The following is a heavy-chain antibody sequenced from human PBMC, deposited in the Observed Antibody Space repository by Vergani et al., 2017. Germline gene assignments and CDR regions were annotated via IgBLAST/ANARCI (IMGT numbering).Heavy chain of an antibody. J-gene: IGHJ4*02. CDR3: AREVGTEGFDY. D-gene: IGHD3-10*01. V-gene: IGHV4-31*03. CDR1: GYSISRGGYY. Sequence: QVQLQESGPGLVKLSQTLSLTCTVSGYSISRGGYYWNWIRQHPGKGLEWIGYIYYSGSTNYNSSLKSRVSISVDTSKNQFSLRLSSVTAADTAVYYCAREVGTEGFDYWGQGTLVTVSS. CDR2: IYYSGST.